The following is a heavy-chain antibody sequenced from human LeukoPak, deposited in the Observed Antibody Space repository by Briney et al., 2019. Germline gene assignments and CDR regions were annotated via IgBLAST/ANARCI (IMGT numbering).Heavy chain of an antibody. CDR3: ARDYYDSSGYYDVGAFDI. CDR2: IYTSGST. D-gene: IGHD3-22*01. Sequence: ALSLTCTVSGGSISSGSYYWSWIRPPAGKGLEWIGRIYTSGSTNYNPSLKSRVTISVDTSKNQFSLKLSSVTAAVTAVYYCARDYYDSSGYYDVGAFDIWGQGTMVTVSS. V-gene: IGHV4-61*02. CDR1: GGSISSGSYY. J-gene: IGHJ3*02.